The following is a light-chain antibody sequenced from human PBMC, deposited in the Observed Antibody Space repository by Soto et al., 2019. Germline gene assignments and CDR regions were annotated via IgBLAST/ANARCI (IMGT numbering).Light chain of an antibody. CDR2: WAS. CDR3: QQYYSTPLT. J-gene: IGKJ4*01. V-gene: IGKV4-1*01. CDR1: QSVLYTSNNKNY. Sequence: DIVMTQSPNSLAVSLGERATLNCKSSQSVLYTSNNKNYLAWYQQKPRQPPKLLIYWASTRESGVPDRFSGSGSGTDITLTISSLQAEDVAVYYCQQYYSTPLTFGGGTKVEIK.